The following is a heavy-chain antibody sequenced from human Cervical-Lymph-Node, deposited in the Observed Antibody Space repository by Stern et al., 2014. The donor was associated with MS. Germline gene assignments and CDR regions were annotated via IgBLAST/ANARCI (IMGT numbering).Heavy chain of an antibody. V-gene: IGHV3-33*01. J-gene: IGHJ4*02. CDR2: IWNDGSGR. CDR1: GFTFGNHG. CDR3: ARDYEKWLRIAGY. Sequence: DQLVESGGGVVQPGGSLRVSCAAPGFTFGNHGMHWVRQAPGKGLEWVAVIWNDGSGRFYGASVKGRFTISRDNSKNTLSLHMNNLTAEDTAVYYCARDYEKWLRIAGYWGQGTLVTVSS. D-gene: IGHD3-22*01.